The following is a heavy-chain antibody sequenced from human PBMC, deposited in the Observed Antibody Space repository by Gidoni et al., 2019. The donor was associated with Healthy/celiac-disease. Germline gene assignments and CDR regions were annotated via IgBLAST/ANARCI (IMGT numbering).Heavy chain of an antibody. CDR3: VKDTVPIVLPYYFDY. CDR2: ISSNGGRT. J-gene: IGHJ4*02. CDR1: GFTFSSYA. D-gene: IGHD2-8*01. Sequence: EFQLVESGGGLVQPGGSLRLSCSASGFTFSSYAMHWFRQAPGKGVEYVAAISSNGGRTYYADSVKGRFTISRDNSKNILYLQMRSLRAEDTVVYDCVKDTVPIVLPYYFDYWGQGTLVTVSS. V-gene: IGHV3-64D*08.